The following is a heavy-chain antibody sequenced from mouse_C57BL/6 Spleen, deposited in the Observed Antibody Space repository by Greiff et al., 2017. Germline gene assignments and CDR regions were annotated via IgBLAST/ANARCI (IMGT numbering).Heavy chain of an antibody. CDR3: ARRSLYDYDWYFDV. Sequence: VQLQQPGPELVKPGASVKISCKASGYSFTDYNMNWVKQSNGKSLEWIGVINPNYGTTSYNQKFKGKATLTVDQSSSTAYMQLNSLTSEDSAVYYCARRSLYDYDWYFDVWGTGTTVTVSS. V-gene: IGHV1-39*01. CDR1: GYSFTDYN. J-gene: IGHJ1*03. CDR2: INPNYGTT. D-gene: IGHD2-4*01.